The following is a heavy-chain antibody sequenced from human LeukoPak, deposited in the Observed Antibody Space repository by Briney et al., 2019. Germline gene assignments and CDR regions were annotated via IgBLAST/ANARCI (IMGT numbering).Heavy chain of an antibody. CDR2: IYYSVST. Sequence: PSETLSLTCTVSGGSISSSSYYWGWIRQPPGKGLEWIGSIYYSVSTYYNPSLKSLVTISVDTSKNQFSLKLSSVTAADTAVYYCARHGLAGTAAGTHPIDYWGQGTLVTVSS. D-gene: IGHD6-13*01. V-gene: IGHV4-39*01. CDR3: ARHGLAGTAAGTHPIDY. CDR1: GGSISSSSYY. J-gene: IGHJ4*02.